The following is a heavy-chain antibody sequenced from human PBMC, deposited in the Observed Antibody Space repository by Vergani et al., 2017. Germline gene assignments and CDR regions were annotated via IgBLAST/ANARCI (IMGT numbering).Heavy chain of an antibody. CDR3: AAVGGSGSYGAFDI. CDR1: GFTFTSSA. J-gene: IGHJ3*02. Sequence: QMQLVQSGPEVKKPGTSVKVSCKASGFTFTSSAVQWVRQARGQRLEWIGWIVVGSGNTNYAQKFQERVTITRDMSTSTADMELSSLRSEDTAVYYGAAVGGSGSYGAFDIWGQGTMVTVSS. V-gene: IGHV1-58*01. D-gene: IGHD3-10*01. CDR2: IVVGSGNT.